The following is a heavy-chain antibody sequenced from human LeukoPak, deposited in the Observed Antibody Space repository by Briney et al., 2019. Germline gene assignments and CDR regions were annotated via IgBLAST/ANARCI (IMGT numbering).Heavy chain of an antibody. CDR1: GFTFSSYA. D-gene: IGHD6-19*01. CDR2: ISGGGGST. J-gene: IGHJ4*02. CDR3: AKNEYTSVWSLYYFDC. V-gene: IGHV3-23*01. Sequence: GGSVRLSCAASGFTFSSYAMSWVRQAPGKGLEWVSAISGGGGSTHYADSVKGRFTISRDNSKNTVYLQMNSVRAEDTAVYYCAKNEYTSVWSLYYFDCWGQGTLVTVSS.